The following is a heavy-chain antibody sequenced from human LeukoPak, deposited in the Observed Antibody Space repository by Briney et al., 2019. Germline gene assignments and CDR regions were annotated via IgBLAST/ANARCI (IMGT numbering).Heavy chain of an antibody. CDR2: ISGSGGSP. D-gene: IGHD3-22*01. CDR3: AKGHYYDSSDSFDY. CDR1: GFTFSNYA. Sequence: GGSLRVSCAASGFTFSNYAMSWVRQAPGKGLEWVSAISGSGGSPYYADSVKGRFTISRDNSKSTLYLQMNSLRAEDTAVYYCAKGHYYDSSDSFDYWGQGALVSVSS. J-gene: IGHJ4*02. V-gene: IGHV3-23*01.